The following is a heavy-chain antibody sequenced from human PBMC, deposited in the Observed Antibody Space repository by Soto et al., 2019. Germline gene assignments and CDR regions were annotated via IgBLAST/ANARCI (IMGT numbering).Heavy chain of an antibody. Sequence: EVQLVESGGGLVQPGRSLRLSCAASGFTFDDYAMHWVRQAPGKGLEWVSGISWNSGSIGYADSVKGRFTISRDNAKNSLYLQMNSLRAEDTALYYCAKDIESQLPQTFGGMDVWGQGTTVTVSS. CDR2: ISWNSGSI. CDR3: AKDIESQLPQTFGGMDV. V-gene: IGHV3-9*01. J-gene: IGHJ6*02. CDR1: GFTFDDYA. D-gene: IGHD2-2*01.